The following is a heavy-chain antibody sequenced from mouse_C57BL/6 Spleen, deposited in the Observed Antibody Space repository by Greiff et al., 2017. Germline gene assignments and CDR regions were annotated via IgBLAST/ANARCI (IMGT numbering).Heavy chain of an antibody. Sequence: QVQLQQPGPELVKPAASVKLSCKASGYTFTSYWMHWVKQRPGQGLEWIGNINPSNGGTNYNEKFKSKATLTVYKTSRTAYMQLSSLTSEDSSYYYCAVTFAYWGQGTLVTVSA. CDR2: INPSNGGT. D-gene: IGHD2-1*01. J-gene: IGHJ3*01. V-gene: IGHV1-53*01. CDR3: AVTFAY. CDR1: GYTFTSYW.